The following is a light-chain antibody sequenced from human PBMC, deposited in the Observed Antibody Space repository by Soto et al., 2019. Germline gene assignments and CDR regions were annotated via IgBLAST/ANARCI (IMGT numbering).Light chain of an antibody. CDR2: DVS. J-gene: IGLJ1*01. CDR3: CSYAGNSRV. V-gene: IGLV2-11*01. Sequence: QPVLTQPRSVSGSPGQSVTLSCTGTSSDVGGYDYVSWYQQHPDKAPKLIIYDVSRRPSGVPDRFSGSKSDNTASLTISGLQAEDDADYYCCSYAGNSRVFGTGTKVTVL. CDR1: SSDVGGYDY.